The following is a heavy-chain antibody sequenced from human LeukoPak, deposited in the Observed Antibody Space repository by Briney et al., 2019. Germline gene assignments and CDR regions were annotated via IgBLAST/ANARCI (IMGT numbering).Heavy chain of an antibody. CDR1: GGTFSSYA. CDR3: ARLYSSSSRVVAFDP. D-gene: IGHD6-6*01. CDR2: IIPIIGTA. V-gene: IGHV1-69*05. J-gene: IGHJ5*02. Sequence: SVKVSCKASGGTFSSYAISWVRQAPGQGLEWMGGIIPIIGTANYAQKFQGRVTITTDESTSTAYMELSSLRSEDTAVYYCARLYSSSSRVVAFDPWGQGTLVTVSS.